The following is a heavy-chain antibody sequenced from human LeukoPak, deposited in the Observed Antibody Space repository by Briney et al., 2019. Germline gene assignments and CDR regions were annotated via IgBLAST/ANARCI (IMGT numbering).Heavy chain of an antibody. CDR1: GFTFRSYA. CDR3: AKGGGSLGY. J-gene: IGHJ4*02. Sequence: GGSLRRSCAASGFTFRSYAMSWVRQAPGKGLEWVSAISGSGGSTYYADSVKGRFTISRDNSKNTLYLQMDSLRAEDTAVYYCAKGGGSLGYWGQGTLVTVSS. D-gene: IGHD3-10*01. CDR2: ISGSGGST. V-gene: IGHV3-23*01.